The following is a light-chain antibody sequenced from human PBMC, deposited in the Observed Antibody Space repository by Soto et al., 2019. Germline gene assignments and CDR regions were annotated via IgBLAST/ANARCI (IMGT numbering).Light chain of an antibody. J-gene: IGLJ2*01. Sequence: SYELTQPLSVSAALGQTARITCGGNNIGSKNVHWYQQKPGQAPVLVIYRDTNRPSGIPERFSGSNSGNTATLTISRAQGGDEADYYCQLWDRSTGVFGGGTQLTVL. V-gene: IGLV3-9*01. CDR3: QLWDRSTGV. CDR1: NIGSKN. CDR2: RDT.